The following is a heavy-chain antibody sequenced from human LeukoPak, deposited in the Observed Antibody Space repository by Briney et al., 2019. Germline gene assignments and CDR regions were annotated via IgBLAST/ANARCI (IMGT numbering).Heavy chain of an antibody. J-gene: IGHJ4*02. D-gene: IGHD3-3*01. V-gene: IGHV3-48*01. CDR2: ISSSSIL. CDR3: ARDWNYGDY. CDR1: GFTFSSYS. Sequence: GGSLRLSCAASGFTFSSYSMNWVRQAPGKGLEWVSFISSSSILYYADSVKGRFTISRDNAKNSLYLQMNSLRAEDTAVYYCARDWNYGDYWGQGTLVTVSS.